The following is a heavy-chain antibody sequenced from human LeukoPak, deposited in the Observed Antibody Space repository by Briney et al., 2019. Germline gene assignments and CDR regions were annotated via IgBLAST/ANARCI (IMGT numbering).Heavy chain of an antibody. CDR2: INHSGST. D-gene: IGHD5-12*01. CDR1: GGSFSGYY. J-gene: IGHJ4*02. CDR3: AARERGYSGYGRLYYLDY. V-gene: IGHV4-34*01. Sequence: SETLSLTCAVYGGSFSGYYWSWIRQPPGKGLEWIGEINHSGSTNYNPSLKSRVTISVGTSKNQFSLKLSSVTAADTAVYYCAARERGYSGYGRLYYLDYWGQGTLVTVSS.